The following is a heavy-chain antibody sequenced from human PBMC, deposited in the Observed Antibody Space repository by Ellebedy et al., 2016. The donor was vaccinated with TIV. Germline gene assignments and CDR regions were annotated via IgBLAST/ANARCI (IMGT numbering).Heavy chain of an antibody. CDR3: ARLAPLALAGAPYYHSMDV. D-gene: IGHD6-19*01. Sequence: MPSETLSLTCTVPDGSIISYYWSWVRLHPGKGLEWIGYVHYSGSTNYNPSLKRPVTISIDRSKNQFSLKLNSVTAADTAVYYRARLAPLALAGAPYYHSMDVWGQGSTVTGSS. V-gene: IGHV4-59*08. CDR2: VHYSGST. CDR1: DGSIISYY. J-gene: IGHJ6*01.